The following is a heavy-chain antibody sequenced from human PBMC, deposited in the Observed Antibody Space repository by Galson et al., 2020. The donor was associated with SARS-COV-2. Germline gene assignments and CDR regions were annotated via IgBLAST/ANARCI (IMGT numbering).Heavy chain of an antibody. CDR2: INHSGST. J-gene: IGHJ4*02. CDR1: GGSFSGYY. D-gene: IGHD3-22*01. Sequence: SETLSLTCAVYGGSFSGYYWSWIRQPPGKGLEWIGEINHSGSTNYNPSLKSRVTISVDTSKNQFSLKLSSVTAADTAVYYCARGDDSSGYYYRAPPYYWGQGTLVTVSS. CDR3: ARGDDSSGYYYRAPPYY. V-gene: IGHV4-34*01.